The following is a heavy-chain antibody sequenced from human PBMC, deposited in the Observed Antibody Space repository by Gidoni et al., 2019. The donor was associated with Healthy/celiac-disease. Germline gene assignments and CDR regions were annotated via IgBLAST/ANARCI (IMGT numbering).Heavy chain of an antibody. CDR1: GFPFSSYA. J-gene: IGHJ4*02. CDR2: ISGSGGST. V-gene: IGHV3-23*01. CDR3: AKVGGGWLPFDY. D-gene: IGHD1-26*01. Sequence: EVQLLESGGGLVQPGGSMRLSCAASGFPFSSYAMSWVRQAPGKGLEWVSAISGSGGSTYYADSVKGRFTISRDNSKNTLYLQMNSLRAEDTAVYYCAKVGGGWLPFDYWGQGTLVTVSS.